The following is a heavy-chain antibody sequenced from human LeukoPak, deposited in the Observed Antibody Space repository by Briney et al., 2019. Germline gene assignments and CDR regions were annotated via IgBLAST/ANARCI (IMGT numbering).Heavy chain of an antibody. D-gene: IGHD5-18*01. CDR1: GYTSTSYA. Sequence: ASVKVSCKASGYTSTSYAMNWVRQAPGQGLEWMGWINTNTGNPTYAQGFTGRFVFSLDTSVSTAYLQISSLKAEDTAVYYCARDRSYGLWDSYYMDVWGKGTTVTVSS. J-gene: IGHJ6*03. CDR3: ARDRSYGLWDSYYMDV. CDR2: INTNTGNP. V-gene: IGHV7-4-1*02.